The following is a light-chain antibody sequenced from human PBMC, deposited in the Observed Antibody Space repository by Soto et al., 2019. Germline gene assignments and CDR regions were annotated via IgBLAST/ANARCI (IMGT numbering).Light chain of an antibody. CDR2: DVS. Sequence: QSALTQPASVSGSPGQSITISCTGTSSDVGGYNYVSWYQQHPGKGPKLMIYDVSNRPSGVSNRFSGSKSGNTASLTISGLQAEDEADYYCSSYTSSSTVVFSGGTKLTVL. CDR1: SSDVGGYNY. CDR3: SSYTSSSTVV. J-gene: IGLJ2*01. V-gene: IGLV2-14*01.